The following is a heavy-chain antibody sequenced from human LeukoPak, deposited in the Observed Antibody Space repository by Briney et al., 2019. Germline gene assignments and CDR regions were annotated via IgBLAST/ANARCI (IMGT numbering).Heavy chain of an antibody. CDR3: ARGAAAGIPFYYYYYMDV. Sequence: SQTLSLTCTVSGGSISSGSYYWSWIRQPAGKGLEWIGRIYTSGSPNYNPSLKSRVTMSVDTSKNQFSLKLSSVTAADTAVYYCARGAAAGIPFYYYYYMDVWGKGTTVTVSS. J-gene: IGHJ6*03. D-gene: IGHD6-13*01. V-gene: IGHV4-61*02. CDR1: GGSISSGSYY. CDR2: IYTSGSP.